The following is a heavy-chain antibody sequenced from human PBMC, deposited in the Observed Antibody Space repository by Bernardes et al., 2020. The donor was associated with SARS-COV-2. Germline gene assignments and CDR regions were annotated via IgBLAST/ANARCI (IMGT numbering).Heavy chain of an antibody. CDR2: IWYDGSNK. V-gene: IGHV3-33*01. CDR1: GFTFSSYG. Sequence: GGSLRLSCAASGFTFSSYGMHWVRQAPGKGLDWVAVIWYDGSNKYYADSVKGRFTISRDNSKNTLYLQMNSLRAEDTAVYYCAREPYYDFWSGSDYYGMDVWGQGTTVTVSS. J-gene: IGHJ6*02. D-gene: IGHD3-3*01. CDR3: AREPYYDFWSGSDYYGMDV.